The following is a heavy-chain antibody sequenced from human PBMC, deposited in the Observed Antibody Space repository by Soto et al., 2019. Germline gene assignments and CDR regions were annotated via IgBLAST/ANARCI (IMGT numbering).Heavy chain of an antibody. J-gene: IGHJ4*02. V-gene: IGHV1-18*01. D-gene: IGHD6-13*01. CDR2: ISAYNGNT. CDR3: ASVNTAAGINYYFDY. Sequence: ASVKVSCKASGYTFTSYGISWVRQAPGQGLEWMGWISAYNGNTNYAQKLQGRVTMTTDTSTSTAYMELRSLRSDDTAVYYCASVNTAAGINYYFDYWGQGTLVTVSS. CDR1: GYTFTSYG.